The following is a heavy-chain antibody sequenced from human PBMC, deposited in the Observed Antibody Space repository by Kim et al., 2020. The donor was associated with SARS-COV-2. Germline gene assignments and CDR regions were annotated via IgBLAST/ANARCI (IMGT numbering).Heavy chain of an antibody. CDR1: GGSISSGGYY. J-gene: IGHJ4*02. V-gene: IGHV4-31*03. CDR3: ARETRIPGIAAAVDY. CDR2: IYYSGST. D-gene: IGHD6-13*01. Sequence: SETLSLTCTVSGGSISSGGYYWSWIRQHPGKGLEWIGYIYYSGSTYYKPSLKSRVTISVDTSKNQFSLKLSSVTAADTAVYYCARETRIPGIAAAVDYWGQGTLVTVSS.